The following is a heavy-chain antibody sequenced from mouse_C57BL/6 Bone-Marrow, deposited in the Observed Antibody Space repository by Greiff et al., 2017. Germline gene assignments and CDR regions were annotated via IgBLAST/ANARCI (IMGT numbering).Heavy chain of an antibody. J-gene: IGHJ1*03. CDR2: IYPRSGNT. CDR1: GYTFTSYG. V-gene: IGHV1-81*01. Sequence: VQLVESGAELARPGASVKLSCKASGYTFTSYGISWVKQRTGQGLEWIGEIYPRSGNTYYNEKFKGKATLTADKSSSTAYMELRSLTSEDSAVDFCARNAYYGSSYGYVSGWGTGTTVTVSS. D-gene: IGHD1-1*01. CDR3: ARNAYYGSSYGYVSG.